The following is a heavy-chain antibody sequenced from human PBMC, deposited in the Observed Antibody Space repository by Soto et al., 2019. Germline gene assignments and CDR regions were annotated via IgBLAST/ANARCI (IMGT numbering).Heavy chain of an antibody. J-gene: IGHJ4*02. Sequence: PGGSLRLSCAASGFTFSSYGMHWVRQAPGKGLEWVAVIWYDGSNKYYADSVKGRFTISRDNSKNTLYLQMNSLRAEDTAVYYCASEYSSSWSQVDYWGQGTLVTVSS. CDR2: IWYDGSNK. D-gene: IGHD6-13*01. V-gene: IGHV3-33*01. CDR3: ASEYSSSWSQVDY. CDR1: GFTFSSYG.